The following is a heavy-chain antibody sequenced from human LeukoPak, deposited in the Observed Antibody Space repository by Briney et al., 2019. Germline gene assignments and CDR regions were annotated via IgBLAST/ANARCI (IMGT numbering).Heavy chain of an antibody. Sequence: GESLEISCKGSGYSFTSYWIGWVRQMPGKGLEWMGIIYPGDSDTRYSPSFQGQVTISADKSISTAYLQWSSLKASDTAMYYCARQGDYYGSGSYYSDYWGQGTLVTVSS. CDR1: GYSFTSYW. J-gene: IGHJ4*02. CDR3: ARQGDYYGSGSYYSDY. CDR2: IYPGDSDT. D-gene: IGHD3-10*01. V-gene: IGHV5-51*01.